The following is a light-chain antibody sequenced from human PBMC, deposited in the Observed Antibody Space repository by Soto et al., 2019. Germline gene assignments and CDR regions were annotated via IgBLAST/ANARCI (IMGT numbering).Light chain of an antibody. V-gene: IGKV3-15*01. CDR2: GAS. CDR1: QSVSSN. CDR3: QQYNNWPRT. J-gene: IGKJ1*01. Sequence: EIVMTQSPPPLSVSPGERATLSCRASQSVSSNLAWYQQKPGQAPRLLIYGASTRATGIPARFSGSGSGTEFTLSISSLQSEDFAVYYCQQYNNWPRTFGQGTKVDIK.